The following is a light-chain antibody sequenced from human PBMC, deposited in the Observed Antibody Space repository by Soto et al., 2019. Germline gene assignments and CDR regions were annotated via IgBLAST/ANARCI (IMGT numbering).Light chain of an antibody. CDR2: EVS. CDR3: SSYAGSNIFRV. Sequence: QSALTQPPSASGSPGQSVTISCTGTSSDVGAYNYVSWYQQHPGKAPKLMIYEVSKRPSGVPDRFSGSKSGNTASLTVSGLQAEDEADYYCSSYAGSNIFRVFGGGTKVTVL. J-gene: IGLJ3*02. CDR1: SSDVGAYNY. V-gene: IGLV2-8*01.